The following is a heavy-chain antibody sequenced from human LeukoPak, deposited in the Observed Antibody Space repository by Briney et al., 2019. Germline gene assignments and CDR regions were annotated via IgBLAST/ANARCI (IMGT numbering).Heavy chain of an antibody. CDR3: ARDRGVVPAVY. CDR1: GFTFSTYS. Sequence: GGSLRLSCAASGFTFSTYSMNWVRQAPGKGLEWVSYISSGSSTLYYADSVKGRFTIARDNAKNSLYLQMNSLRAEDTAVYYCARDRGVVPAVYWGQGTLVTVSS. D-gene: IGHD2-2*01. V-gene: IGHV3-48*04. CDR2: ISSGSSTL. J-gene: IGHJ4*02.